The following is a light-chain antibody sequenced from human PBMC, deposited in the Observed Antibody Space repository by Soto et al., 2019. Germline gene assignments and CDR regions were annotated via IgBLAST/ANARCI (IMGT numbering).Light chain of an antibody. J-gene: IGKJ5*01. Sequence: EIVMTQSPATLSVSPGERATLSCRASQSVSSNLAWYQQKPGQAPRLLIYGESARATGIPARFSGSGSGTEFTLTISSLQSEDFVVYYCQQYGSSPFTFGQGTRLEIK. CDR2: GES. CDR1: QSVSSN. CDR3: QQYGSSPFT. V-gene: IGKV3-15*01.